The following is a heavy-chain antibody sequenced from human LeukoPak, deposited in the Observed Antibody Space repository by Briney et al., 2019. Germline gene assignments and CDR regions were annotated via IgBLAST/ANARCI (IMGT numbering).Heavy chain of an antibody. Sequence: GGSLILSCAASGFTFDDYTMHWVRQAPGKGLEWVSLISWDGGSTYYVDSVKGRFTISRDNAKNSLYLQMNSLRAEDTAVYYCARDLGDYWGQGTLVTVSS. CDR2: ISWDGGST. J-gene: IGHJ4*02. CDR1: GFTFDDYT. CDR3: ARDLGDY. V-gene: IGHV3-43*01.